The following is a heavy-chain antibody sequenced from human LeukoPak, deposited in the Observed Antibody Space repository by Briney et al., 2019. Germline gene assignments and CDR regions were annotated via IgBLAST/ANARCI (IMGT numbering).Heavy chain of an antibody. J-gene: IGHJ4*02. Sequence: SETLSLTCNVSGGSISSYYWSWIRQPPGKGLEWIGYIYYSRSTNYNPSLKSRVTISINTSKNQFSLNLTSVTAADTAVYYCARGVYYYDGSGDYWGQGTLVTVSS. D-gene: IGHD3-22*01. V-gene: IGHV4-59*08. CDR2: IYYSRST. CDR3: ARGVYYYDGSGDY. CDR1: GGSISSYY.